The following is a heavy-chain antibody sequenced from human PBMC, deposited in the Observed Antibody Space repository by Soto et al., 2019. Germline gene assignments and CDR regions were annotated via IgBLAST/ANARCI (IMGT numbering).Heavy chain of an antibody. J-gene: IGHJ3*02. CDR1: GYSFTIYF. CDR3: ARINYGVGRAFDI. V-gene: IGHV1-46*01. Sequence: ASVKVSCKASGYSFTIYFMNWVRQAPGQGLEWMVIINPSDGSTTYAQKFQGRVTMTRDTSTNTVYMELTSLRSEDTAVYYCARINYGVGRAFDIWGQGTMVTVSS. CDR2: INPSDGST. D-gene: IGHD4-17*01.